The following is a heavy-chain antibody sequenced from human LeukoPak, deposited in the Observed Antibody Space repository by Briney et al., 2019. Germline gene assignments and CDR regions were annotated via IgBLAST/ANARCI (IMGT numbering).Heavy chain of an antibody. V-gene: IGHV5-51*01. Sequence: GESLKISCKGSGYTFTSYWIGWVRQMPGKGLEWRGIIYPGDSNTRYSPSFQGQVIFSADKSISTAYLQWSSLKASDTAIYYCVRVGGASSVYDPVDYWGQGTLVTVSS. CDR3: VRVGGASSVYDPVDY. D-gene: IGHD5/OR15-5a*01. J-gene: IGHJ4*02. CDR1: GYTFTSYW. CDR2: IYPGDSNT.